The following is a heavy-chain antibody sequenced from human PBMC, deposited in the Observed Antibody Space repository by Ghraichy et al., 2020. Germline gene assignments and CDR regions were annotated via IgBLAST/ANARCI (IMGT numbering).Heavy chain of an antibody. Sequence: SETLSLTCTVSGGSISSYYWSWIRQPPGKGLEWIGYIYYSGSTNYNPSLKSRVTISVDTSKNQFSLKLSSVTAADTAVYYCARDQDYYDSSGPGNWFDPWGQGTLVTVSS. CDR2: IYYSGST. D-gene: IGHD3-22*01. CDR3: ARDQDYYDSSGPGNWFDP. CDR1: GGSISSYY. J-gene: IGHJ5*02. V-gene: IGHV4-59*01.